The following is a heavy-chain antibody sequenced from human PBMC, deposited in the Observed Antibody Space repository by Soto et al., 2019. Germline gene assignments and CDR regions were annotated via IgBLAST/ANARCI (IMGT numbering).Heavy chain of an antibody. CDR1: GYTFTSYG. D-gene: IGHD6-19*01. CDR2: ISAYNGNT. CDR3: ARSPAAVAGGQWLLRNSDYFDY. Sequence: WASVKVSCKASGYTFTSYGISWVRQAPGQGLEWMGWISAYNGNTNYAQKLQGRVTMTTDTSTSTAYMELRSLRSDDTAVYYCARSPAAVAGGQWLLRNSDYFDYWGQGTLVTVSS. J-gene: IGHJ4*02. V-gene: IGHV1-18*04.